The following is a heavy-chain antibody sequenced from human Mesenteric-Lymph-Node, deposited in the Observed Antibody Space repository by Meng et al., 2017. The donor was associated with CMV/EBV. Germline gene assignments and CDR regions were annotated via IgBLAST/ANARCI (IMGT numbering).Heavy chain of an antibody. J-gene: IGHJ4*02. Sequence: GESLKISCAASGFTFSSYGMHWVRQAPGKGLEWVAFIRYDGSNKYYADSVKGRFTISRDNSKNTLYLQMNSLRAEDTAVYYCAKDKREYSISFPEVFDYWGQGTLVTVSS. CDR2: IRYDGSNK. CDR3: AKDKREYSISFPEVFDY. V-gene: IGHV3-30*02. D-gene: IGHD4-11*01. CDR1: GFTFSSYG.